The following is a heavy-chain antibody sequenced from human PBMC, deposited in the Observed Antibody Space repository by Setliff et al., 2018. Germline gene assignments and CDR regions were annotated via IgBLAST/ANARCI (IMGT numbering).Heavy chain of an antibody. Sequence: PSETLSLTCTVSGGPISSDSDYWSWIRQSAGKGLEWIGRIYASGSTEYNPSLGSRVTISVDTSRNQFSLQLSSVTSADTAIYYCTKGRVGLAARAGYWGQGTLVTV. V-gene: IGHV4-61*02. CDR3: TKGRVGLAARAGY. J-gene: IGHJ4*02. D-gene: IGHD1-26*01. CDR2: IYASGST. CDR1: GGPISSDSDY.